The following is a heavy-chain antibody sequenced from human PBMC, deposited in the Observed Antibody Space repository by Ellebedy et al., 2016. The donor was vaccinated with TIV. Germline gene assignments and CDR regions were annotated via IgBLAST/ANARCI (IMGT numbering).Heavy chain of an antibody. D-gene: IGHD6-6*01. V-gene: IGHV5-51*01. CDR3: ARQSKVDRSSFHY. CDR1: GYSFTNYW. Sequence: GESLKISCKGSGYSFTNYWIGWVRQMPGKGLEWMGIIYPGDSDTRYSPSFQGQVTISADKSINTAYLQWSSLKASDTAMYYCARQSKVDRSSFHYWGQGTLVTVSS. J-gene: IGHJ4*02. CDR2: IYPGDSDT.